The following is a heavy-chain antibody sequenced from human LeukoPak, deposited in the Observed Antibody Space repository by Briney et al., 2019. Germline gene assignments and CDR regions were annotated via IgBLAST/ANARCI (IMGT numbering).Heavy chain of an antibody. D-gene: IGHD6-13*01. CDR3: ARQGIADDY. V-gene: IGHV4-59*08. Sequence: SETLSLTCTVSGVSMRTYYWSWIRQPPGKGLEWIGYVSYSGSTDYNPSLKSRLTISIDTSETQFSLKLTSVTAADTAVYYCARQGIADDYWGQGTLVTVSS. J-gene: IGHJ4*02. CDR2: VSYSGST. CDR1: GVSMRTYY.